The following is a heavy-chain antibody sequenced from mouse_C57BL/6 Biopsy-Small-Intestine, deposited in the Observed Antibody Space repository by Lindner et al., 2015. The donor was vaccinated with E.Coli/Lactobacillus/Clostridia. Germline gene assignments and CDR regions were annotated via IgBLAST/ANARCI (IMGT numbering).Heavy chain of an antibody. D-gene: IGHD4-1*01. CDR3: TRGVITGDWYFDV. V-gene: IGHV14-1*01. J-gene: IGHJ1*03. CDR1: GFNIKDYY. CDR2: IDPEDGDS. Sequence: VQLQESGAELVRPGASVKLTCTASGFNIKDYYMNWVKQRPEQGLEWIGRIDPEDGDSEYVPKFQGKATMTADTSSNTAYLQLSSLTSEDTGVYFCTRGVITGDWYFDVWGTGTTVTVSS.